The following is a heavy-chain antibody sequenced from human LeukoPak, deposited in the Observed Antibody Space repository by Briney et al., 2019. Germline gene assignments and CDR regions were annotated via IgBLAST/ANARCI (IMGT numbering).Heavy chain of an antibody. CDR3: ARGGVIAVAGSDAFDI. CDR2: INPSGGST. D-gene: IGHD6-19*01. Sequence: ASVKVSCKASGYTFTSYYMHWVRQAPGQGLEWMGIINPSGGSTSYAQKFQGRVTMTRDTSTSTVYMELNSLRSEDTAVYYCARGGVIAVAGSDAFDIWGQGTMVTVSS. J-gene: IGHJ3*02. CDR1: GYTFTSYY. V-gene: IGHV1-46*01.